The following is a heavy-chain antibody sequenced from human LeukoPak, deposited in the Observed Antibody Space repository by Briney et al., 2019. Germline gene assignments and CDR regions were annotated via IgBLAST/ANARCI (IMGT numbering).Heavy chain of an antibody. D-gene: IGHD1-26*01. CDR1: GGSISSYY. CDR3: ARESGSYNSFDY. V-gene: IGHV4-59*01. J-gene: IGHJ4*02. CDR2: IYYSGST. Sequence: SGTLSLTCTVSGGSISSYYWSWVRQPPGKGLEWIGYIYYSGSTNYNPSLKSRVTISVDTSKNQFSLKLSSVTAADTAVYYCARESGSYNSFDYWGQGTLVTVSS.